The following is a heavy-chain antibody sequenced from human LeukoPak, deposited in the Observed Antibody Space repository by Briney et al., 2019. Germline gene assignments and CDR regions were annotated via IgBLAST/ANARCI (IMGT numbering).Heavy chain of an antibody. V-gene: IGHV4-39*01. CDR2: IYYTGST. CDR1: GGSISSSSYY. D-gene: IGHD1-1*01. CDR3: ARLEGGYSWIGP. Sequence: SETLSLTCTVSGGSISSSSYYWGWIRQPPGKGLEWIVTIYYTGSTYDNPSLKSRVTISVDTSRNQFSLRLSSVTAADTAVYYCARLEGGYSWIGPWGQGTLVTVSS. J-gene: IGHJ5*02.